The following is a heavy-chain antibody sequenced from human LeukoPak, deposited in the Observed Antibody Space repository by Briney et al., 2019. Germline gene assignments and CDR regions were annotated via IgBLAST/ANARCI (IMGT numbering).Heavy chain of an antibody. CDR3: AARPPIVVAGPFDY. V-gene: IGHV1-69*01. CDR2: IIPIFGTA. J-gene: IGHJ4*02. Sequence: SVKVSCKASGGTFSSYAISWVRQAPGQGLEWMGGIIPIFGTANYAQKFQGRVTITADESTSTAYMELSSLRSEDTAVYYCAARPPIVVAGPFDYWGQGTLVTVSS. D-gene: IGHD6-19*01. CDR1: GGTFSSYA.